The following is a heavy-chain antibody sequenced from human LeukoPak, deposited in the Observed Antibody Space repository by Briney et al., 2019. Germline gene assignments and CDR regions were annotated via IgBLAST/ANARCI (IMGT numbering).Heavy chain of an antibody. CDR3: ARDPGSYYDY. Sequence: PSETLFLTCTVSGGYISRYFWSWVRQPPGKGLEWIASIYYSGSTNYNPSLRSRVTMSLDTSKNQFSLKLTSVTAADTAVYYCARDPGSYYDYWGQGTLVTVSS. J-gene: IGHJ4*02. D-gene: IGHD2-15*01. V-gene: IGHV4-59*01. CDR1: GGYISRYF. CDR2: IYYSGST.